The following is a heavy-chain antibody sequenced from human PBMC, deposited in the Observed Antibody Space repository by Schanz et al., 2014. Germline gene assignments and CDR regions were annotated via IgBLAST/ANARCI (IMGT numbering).Heavy chain of an antibody. D-gene: IGHD3-9*01. J-gene: IGHJ4*02. CDR1: GYIFINSG. CDR2: ISAYNGNT. CDR3: ARDAADFYDILTEEDY. Sequence: QIQLVQSGPEVKKPGATVKVSCKASGYIFINSGISWVRQAPGQGLEWMGWISAYNGNTKYGQKVQGRVTMTADTSTNTAYMELRSLRSDDTAVYYCARDAADFYDILTEEDYWGQGTLVTVSS. V-gene: IGHV1-18*01.